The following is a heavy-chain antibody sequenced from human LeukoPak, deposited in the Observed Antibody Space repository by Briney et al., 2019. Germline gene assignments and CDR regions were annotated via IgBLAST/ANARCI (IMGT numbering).Heavy chain of an antibody. Sequence: SETLSLTCTVSGGSISTYYWTWIRQPPGKGLEWIGYIYYSGSTNCNPSLKSRVTISVDTSKNQFSLKLSSVTAADTAVYYCARESPRYDFWSGHGGIYYFDYWGQGTLVTVSS. V-gene: IGHV4-59*12. CDR2: IYYSGST. CDR1: GGSISTYY. J-gene: IGHJ4*02. D-gene: IGHD3-3*01. CDR3: ARESPRYDFWSGHGGIYYFDY.